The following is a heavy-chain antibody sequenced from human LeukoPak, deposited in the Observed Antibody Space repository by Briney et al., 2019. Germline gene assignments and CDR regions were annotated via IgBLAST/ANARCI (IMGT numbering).Heavy chain of an antibody. J-gene: IGHJ4*02. Sequence: ASVKVSCKASGYTFTSYYMHWVRQAPGQGLEWVGIINPSGGSTSYAQKFQGRVTMTRDTSTSTVYMELSSLRSEDTAVYYCARGATDGSGSYYNPSYVGYWGQGTLVTVSS. CDR1: GYTFTSYY. CDR3: ARGATDGSGSYYNPSYVGY. D-gene: IGHD3-10*01. V-gene: IGHV1-46*01. CDR2: INPSGGST.